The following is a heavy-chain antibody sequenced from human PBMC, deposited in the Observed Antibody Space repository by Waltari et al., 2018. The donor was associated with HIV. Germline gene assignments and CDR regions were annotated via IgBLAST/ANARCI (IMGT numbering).Heavy chain of an antibody. Sequence: EVPLLEYGGRLLKPGGSLRLSRATTVFTFRVFSMNWVRQAPGKGLEWVSSISSSSSYIYYADSVKGRFTISRDNAKNSLYLQMNSLRAEDTAVYYCARYPDYYGSGTYDYWGQGTLVTVSS. CDR3: ARYPDYYGSGTYDY. CDR1: VFTFRVFS. V-gene: IGHV3-21*01. J-gene: IGHJ4*02. D-gene: IGHD3-10*01. CDR2: ISSSSSYI.